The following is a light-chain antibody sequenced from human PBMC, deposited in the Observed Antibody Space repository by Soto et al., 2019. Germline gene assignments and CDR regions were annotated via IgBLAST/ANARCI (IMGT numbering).Light chain of an antibody. CDR2: DAS. CDR1: QSVSSTY. Sequence: EIVLTQSPVTLSLSPGERATLSCRASQSVSSTYLAWYQQKPGQAPRLLIYDASRRATGIPDRFSGSGSGTDFTLTISRLEPEDSAVYYCQQYHTSRTFGQGTKVDIK. V-gene: IGKV3-20*01. J-gene: IGKJ1*01. CDR3: QQYHTSRT.